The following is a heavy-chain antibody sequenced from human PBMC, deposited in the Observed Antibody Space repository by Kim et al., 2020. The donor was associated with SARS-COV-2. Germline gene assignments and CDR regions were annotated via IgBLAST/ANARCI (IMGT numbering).Heavy chain of an antibody. CDR2: IWYDGSNK. D-gene: IGHD4-17*01. V-gene: IGHV3-33*01. CDR1: GFTFSSYG. Sequence: GGSLRLSCAASGFTFSSYGMHWVRQAPGKGLEWVAVIWYDGSNKYYADSVKGRFTISRDNSKNTLYLQMNSLRAEDTAVYYCARGTRDDYVDDFDYWGQGTLVTVSS. J-gene: IGHJ4*02. CDR3: ARGTRDDYVDDFDY.